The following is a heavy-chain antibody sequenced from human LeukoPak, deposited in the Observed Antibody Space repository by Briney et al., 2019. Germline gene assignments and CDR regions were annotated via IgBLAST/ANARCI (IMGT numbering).Heavy chain of an antibody. D-gene: IGHD3-9*01. J-gene: IGHJ4*02. CDR3: TTDSIIHYDILTGYYYLPYLH. CDR1: GFTFSNAW. Sequence: GGSLRLSCAASGFTFSNAWMSWVRQAPGKGLEWVGRIKSKTDGGTTDYAAPVKGRFTISRDDSKNTLYLQMNSLKTEDTAVYYCTTDSIIHYDILTGYYYLPYLHWGQGTLVTVSS. CDR2: IKSKTDGGTT. V-gene: IGHV3-15*01.